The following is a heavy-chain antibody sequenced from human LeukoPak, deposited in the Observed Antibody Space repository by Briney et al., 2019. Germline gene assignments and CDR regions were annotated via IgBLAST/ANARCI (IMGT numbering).Heavy chain of an antibody. CDR1: GYTFIGYY. CDR2: INPNSGGT. D-gene: IGHD2/OR15-2a*01. V-gene: IGHV1-2*02. CDR3: ARDLKVLLVATDGAFDI. J-gene: IGHJ3*02. Sequence: ASVKVSCKASGYTFIGYYMHWVRQAPGQGLEWMGWINPNSGGTNYAQKFQGRVTMTRDTSISTAYMELSRLRSDDTAVYYCARDLKVLLVATDGAFDIWGQGTMVTVSS.